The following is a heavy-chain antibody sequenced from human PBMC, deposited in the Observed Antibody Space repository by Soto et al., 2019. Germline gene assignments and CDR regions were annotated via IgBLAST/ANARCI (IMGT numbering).Heavy chain of an antibody. CDR1: DGSFSGYY. Sequence: QVQLQQWGAGLLKPSETLSLTCAVYDGSFSGYYWSWIRQPPGKGLEWIGEINHSGSTNYNPSLKSRVPISVDTCKNQLSLPLSSVGAEGTAVYYCARTYYYGSGSYYRDWFDPWGQGTLVTVCS. V-gene: IGHV4-34*01. CDR2: INHSGST. CDR3: ARTYYYGSGSYYRDWFDP. J-gene: IGHJ5*02. D-gene: IGHD3-10*01.